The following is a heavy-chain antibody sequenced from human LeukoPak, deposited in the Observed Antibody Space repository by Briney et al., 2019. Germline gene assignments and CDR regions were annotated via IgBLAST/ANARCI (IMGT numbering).Heavy chain of an antibody. CDR1: GGSISSYY. CDR2: IYYSGST. D-gene: IGHD3-16*01. CDR3: ARGGSELTGSYYFDY. V-gene: IGHV4-59*08. J-gene: IGHJ4*02. Sequence: SETLSLTCTVSGGSISSYYWSWIRQPPGKGLEWIGYIYYSGSTNYNPSLKSRVTISVDTSKNQFSLKLSSVTAADTAVYYCARGGSELTGSYYFDYWGQGTLVTVSS.